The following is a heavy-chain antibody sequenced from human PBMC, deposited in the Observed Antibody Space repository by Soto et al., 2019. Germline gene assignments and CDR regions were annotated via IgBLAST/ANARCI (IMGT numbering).Heavy chain of an antibody. CDR1: GFTFSDYY. CDR2: ISSSGSTI. V-gene: IGHV3-11*01. CDR3: TRVFYSGTYPSWSDY. Sequence: QVQLVESGGCLVKPGGSLRLSFAASGFTFSDYYMSWIRQAPGKGLEWVSYISSSGSTIYYADSVKGRFTISRDNARKSLYLQMNLLRAEDTAVYYCTRVFYSGTYPSWSDYWGQGTLVTVSS. J-gene: IGHJ4*02. D-gene: IGHD1-26*01.